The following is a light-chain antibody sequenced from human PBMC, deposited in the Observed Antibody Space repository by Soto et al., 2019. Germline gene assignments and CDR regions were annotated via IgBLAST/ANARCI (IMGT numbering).Light chain of an antibody. Sequence: QSALTQPASVSGSPGQSITNSCTGTSSDVGSYNLVSWYQQHPGKAPKLMIYEGSKRPSGVSNRFSGSKSGNTASLTISGLQAEDEADYYCCSYAGSSTFHVVFGGGTKLTVL. CDR3: CSYAGSSTFHVV. CDR2: EGS. J-gene: IGLJ2*01. V-gene: IGLV2-23*03. CDR1: SSDVGSYNL.